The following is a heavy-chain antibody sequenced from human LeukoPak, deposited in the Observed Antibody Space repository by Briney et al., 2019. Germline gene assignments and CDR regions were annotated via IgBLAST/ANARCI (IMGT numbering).Heavy chain of an antibody. CDR3: ARDISMIRGIMSPFDY. CDR2: INPNSGGT. CDR1: GYTFIGYY. J-gene: IGHJ4*02. D-gene: IGHD3-10*01. V-gene: IGHV1-2*02. Sequence: ASVKVSCKASGYTFIGYYMHWVRQAPGQGLEWMGWINPNSGGTNYAQKFQGRVTMTRDTSISTAYMELNRLRSDDTAVYYCARDISMIRGIMSPFDYWGQGTLVTVSS.